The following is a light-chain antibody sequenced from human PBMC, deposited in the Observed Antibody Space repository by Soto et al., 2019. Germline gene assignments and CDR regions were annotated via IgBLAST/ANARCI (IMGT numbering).Light chain of an antibody. J-gene: IGKJ4*01. CDR1: QSVSNH. V-gene: IGKV1-39*01. CDR3: QQSHSNIQDLT. Sequence: DIQMTQSPSSLSASVGDRVTITWRASQSVSNHLNWYQQKPGKAPKLLIYASSSLQSGVPSRFSGSGSGTDFTLTISSLQPEDFATYYCQQSHSNIQDLTFGGGTKVEIK. CDR2: ASS.